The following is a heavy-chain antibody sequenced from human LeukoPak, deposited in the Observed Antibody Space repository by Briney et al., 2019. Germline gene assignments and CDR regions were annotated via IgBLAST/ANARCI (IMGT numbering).Heavy chain of an antibody. CDR1: GYSFTTYW. Sequence: GESLKISCQGSGYSFTTYWIGWVRQMPGKGLEWMGIIYPGDSETRYSPSFQGQVTISADKSISTAYLQWSGLKASDTAMYYCARLGQGSSSSYYYYYYYMDVWGKGTTVTVSS. CDR2: IYPGDSET. J-gene: IGHJ6*03. D-gene: IGHD3-10*01. CDR3: ARLGQGSSSSYYYYYYYMDV. V-gene: IGHV5-51*01.